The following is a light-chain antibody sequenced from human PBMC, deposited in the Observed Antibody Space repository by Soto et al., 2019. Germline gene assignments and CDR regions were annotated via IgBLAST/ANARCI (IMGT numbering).Light chain of an antibody. CDR2: GAS. V-gene: IGKV3-15*01. CDR1: QSVSSN. Sequence: EIVMTQSPATLSVSPGERATLSCRASQSVSSNLAWYQQKPGQAPRLLIYGASTRATGIPARFSGSGSGTEFTLTISSLQSEDFAVYYCQQYNNWPRTFXQGTKVDSK. J-gene: IGKJ1*01. CDR3: QQYNNWPRT.